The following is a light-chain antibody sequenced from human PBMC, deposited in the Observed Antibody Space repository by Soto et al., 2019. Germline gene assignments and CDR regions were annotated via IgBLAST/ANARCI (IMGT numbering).Light chain of an antibody. V-gene: IGKV1-5*03. CDR2: KTS. CDR3: QQYNSYSMYT. CDR1: QSIGFW. Sequence: DIQMTQSPSTLSASVGDRVTITCRASQSIGFWLARYQQKSGKAPKLLIYKTSTLESGVPSRFSGSGSGTEFTLTISCLQPDDFATYYCQQYNSYSMYTFGQGTKLEIK. J-gene: IGKJ2*01.